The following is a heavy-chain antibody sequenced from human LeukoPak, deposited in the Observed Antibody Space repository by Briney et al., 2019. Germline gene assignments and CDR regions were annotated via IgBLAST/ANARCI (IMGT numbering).Heavy chain of an antibody. CDR1: GFTFSNYD. D-gene: IGHD5-24*01. CDR3: AKVRDGYNPYFDY. Sequence: GGSLRLSCAASGFTFSNYDMHWVRQAPGKVLEWVAFIRYDGSNKYYADSVKGRFTISRDNSKNTLYLQMNSLRAEDTAVYYCAKVRDGYNPYFDYWGQGTLVTVSS. J-gene: IGHJ4*02. V-gene: IGHV3-30*02. CDR2: IRYDGSNK.